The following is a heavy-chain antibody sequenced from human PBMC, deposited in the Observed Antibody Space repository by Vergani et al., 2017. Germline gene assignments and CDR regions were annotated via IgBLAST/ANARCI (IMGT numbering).Heavy chain of an antibody. CDR2: ISGSGGST. CDR1: GFSFTTYA. Sequence: EVQLLESGGDLVQPGGSLRLSCAASGFSFTTYAMSWVRQAPGKGLEWVSAISGSGGSTYYADSVKGRFTISRDNSKNTLYLQMNSLRAEDTAVYYCAKDYDSSGYLYFDYWGQGTLVTVSS. D-gene: IGHD3-22*01. CDR3: AKDYDSSGYLYFDY. V-gene: IGHV3-23*01. J-gene: IGHJ4*02.